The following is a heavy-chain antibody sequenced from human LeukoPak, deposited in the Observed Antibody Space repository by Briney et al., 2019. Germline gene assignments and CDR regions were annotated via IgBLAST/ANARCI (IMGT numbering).Heavy chain of an antibody. CDR1: GFTFSSYG. Sequence: GRSLRLSCVASGFTFSSYGMHWVRQAPGKGLEWVAVISYDGSNKYCADSVKGRFTISRDNSKNTLYLQMNSLRAEDTAVYYCAKNPGGSYSGTMDVWGQGTTVTVSS. V-gene: IGHV3-30*18. CDR3: AKNPGGSYSGTMDV. D-gene: IGHD1-26*01. J-gene: IGHJ6*02. CDR2: ISYDGSNK.